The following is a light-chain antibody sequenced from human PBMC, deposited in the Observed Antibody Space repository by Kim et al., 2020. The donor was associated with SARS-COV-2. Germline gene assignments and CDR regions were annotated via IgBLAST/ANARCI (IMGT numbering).Light chain of an antibody. CDR2: DNN. Sequence: GQQVPISWPGSTSDSGNNYVSWYQQHPGTAPKLLIYDNNKRPSVIPDRFSGSKSGTSATLGITGLQTGDEADYYCGTWDSSLSAVVFGGGTQLTVL. J-gene: IGLJ2*01. V-gene: IGLV1-51*01. CDR1: TSDSGNNY. CDR3: GTWDSSLSAVV.